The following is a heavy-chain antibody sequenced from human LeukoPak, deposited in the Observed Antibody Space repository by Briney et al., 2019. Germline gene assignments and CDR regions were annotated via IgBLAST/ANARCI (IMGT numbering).Heavy chain of an antibody. CDR3: ARTHINGWCFDS. J-gene: IGHJ4*02. CDR1: GFSFSSYA. CDR2: ITFNGGNT. V-gene: IGHV3-23*01. Sequence: GGSLTLACAASGFSFSSYAMSWVRQAPGKGLEWVSIITFNGGNTYYASVEGRFTISRDNSKNTLYLQMGSLRADDTAVYYCARTHINGWCFDSWGQGTLVTVSS. D-gene: IGHD6-19*01.